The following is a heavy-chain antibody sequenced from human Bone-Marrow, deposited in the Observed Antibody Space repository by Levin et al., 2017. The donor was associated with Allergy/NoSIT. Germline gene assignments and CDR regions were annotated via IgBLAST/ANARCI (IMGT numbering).Heavy chain of an antibody. J-gene: IGHJ4*02. CDR1: GGSIDSYY. CDR3: ARRGAMRGKFDL. CDR2: IFYSGST. Sequence: NSSETLSLTCDVSGGSIDSYYWSWIRQPPGKGLEWIGYIFYSGSTYYNPSLKSRVTISIATSKTQFSLKLSSVTAADTAVYYCARRGAMRGKFDLWGQGTLVNVSS. V-gene: IGHV4-59*12. D-gene: IGHD3-10*01.